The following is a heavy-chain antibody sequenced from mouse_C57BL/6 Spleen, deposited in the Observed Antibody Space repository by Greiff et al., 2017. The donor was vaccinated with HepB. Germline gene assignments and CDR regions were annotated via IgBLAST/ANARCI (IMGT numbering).Heavy chain of an antibody. CDR1: GFTFSSYG. Sequence: EVQLVESGGDLVKPGGSLKLSCAASGFTFSSYGMSWVRQTPDKRLEWVATISSGGSYTYYPDSVKGRFTISRDNAKNTLYLQMSSLQSEDTAMYYCARPHSNSQRYYFDYWGQGTTLTVSS. CDR2: ISSGGSYT. D-gene: IGHD2-5*01. V-gene: IGHV5-6*01. J-gene: IGHJ2*01. CDR3: ARPHSNSQRYYFDY.